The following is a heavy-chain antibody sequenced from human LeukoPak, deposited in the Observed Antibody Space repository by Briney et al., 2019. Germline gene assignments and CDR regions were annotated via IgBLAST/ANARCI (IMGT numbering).Heavy chain of an antibody. D-gene: IGHD6-13*01. Sequence: PGGSLRLSCAASGFTFSNYDMHWVRQATGKGLEWVSAIGTAGDPYYPGSVKGRFTISRENAKNSLYLQMNSLRAGDTAVYYCARARRGSSWWPEYYYYGMDVWGKGTTVTVSS. J-gene: IGHJ6*04. V-gene: IGHV3-13*05. CDR2: IGTAGDP. CDR1: GFTFSNYD. CDR3: ARARRGSSWWPEYYYYGMDV.